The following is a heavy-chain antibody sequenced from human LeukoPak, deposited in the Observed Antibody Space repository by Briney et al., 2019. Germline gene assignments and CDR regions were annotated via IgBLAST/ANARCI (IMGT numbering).Heavy chain of an antibody. D-gene: IGHD6-19*01. CDR3: ARVLGYSSGWYGHYFDY. Sequence: GGSLRLSCAASGFTFSSYAMSWVRQAPGKGLEWVSAISGSGGSTYYADSVKGRFTISRDNAKNSLYLQMNSLRAEDTAVFYCARVLGYSSGWYGHYFDYWGQGTLVTVSS. CDR2: ISGSGGST. J-gene: IGHJ4*02. CDR1: GFTFSSYA. V-gene: IGHV3-23*01.